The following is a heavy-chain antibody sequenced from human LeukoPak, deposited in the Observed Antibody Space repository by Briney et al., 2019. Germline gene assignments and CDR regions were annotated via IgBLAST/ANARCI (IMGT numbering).Heavy chain of an antibody. CDR1: GFTFSSYG. Sequence: GGSLRLSCAASGFTFSSYGMHWVRQAPGKGLEWVAVISYDGSNKHYADSVKGRFTISRDNSKNTLYLQMNSLRAEDTAVYYCAKERQAGDYFTSDHWGQGTLVTVSS. V-gene: IGHV3-30*18. CDR2: ISYDGSNK. J-gene: IGHJ4*02. CDR3: AKERQAGDYFTSDH. D-gene: IGHD4-17*01.